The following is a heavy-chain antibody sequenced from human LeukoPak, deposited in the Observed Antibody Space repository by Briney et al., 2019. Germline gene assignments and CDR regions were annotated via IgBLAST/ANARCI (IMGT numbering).Heavy chain of an antibody. Sequence: GGSLRLSCAASGFTFSSYGMHWVRQAPGKGLEWVAVISYDGSNKFYADSVKGRFTISRDDSKNTLYLQMNSLRAEDTAVYYCARQYDSSGYSAFDIWGQGTMVTVSS. CDR3: ARQYDSSGYSAFDI. V-gene: IGHV3-30*03. J-gene: IGHJ3*02. D-gene: IGHD3-22*01. CDR1: GFTFSSYG. CDR2: ISYDGSNK.